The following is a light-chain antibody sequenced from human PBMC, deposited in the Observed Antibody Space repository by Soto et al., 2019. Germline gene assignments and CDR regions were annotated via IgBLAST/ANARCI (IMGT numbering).Light chain of an antibody. V-gene: IGLV1-40*01. Sequence: QSVLTQSPSVSGAPGQRVTISCTGSSSNLGAAYDVHWYRKLPGTAPKLLIYDNSNRPSGVPDRFSGSKSGTSASLAITGLQAEDEADYYCQSYDNSLSGVVFGGGTKLTVL. CDR1: SSNLGAAYD. CDR3: QSYDNSLSGVV. J-gene: IGLJ2*01. CDR2: DNS.